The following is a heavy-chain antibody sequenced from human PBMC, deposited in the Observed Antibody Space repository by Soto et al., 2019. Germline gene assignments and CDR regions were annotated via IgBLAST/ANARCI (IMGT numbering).Heavy chain of an antibody. CDR1: GGTFSIYT. J-gene: IGHJ4*02. V-gene: IGHV1-69*02. CDR3: ASSYYYGSGSYSLDY. Sequence: QVQLVQSGAEVKKPGSSVKVSCKASGGTFSIYTISWVRQAPGQGLEWMGRIIPILGIANYAQKFQGRVTITADKSTSTAYMELSSLRSEDTAVYYCASSYYYGSGSYSLDYWGQGTLVTVSS. CDR2: IIPILGIA. D-gene: IGHD3-10*01.